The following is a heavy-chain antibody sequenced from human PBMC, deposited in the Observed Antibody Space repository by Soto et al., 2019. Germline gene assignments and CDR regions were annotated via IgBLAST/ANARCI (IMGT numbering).Heavy chain of an antibody. J-gene: IGHJ4*02. CDR1: GYTFTSYD. CDR2: MNPNSGNT. D-gene: IGHD3-9*01. V-gene: IGHV1-8*01. Sequence: ASVKVSCKASGYTFTSYDINWVRQATGRGLEWMGWMNPNSGNTGYAQKFQGRVTMTRNNSISTAYMELSSLRSEDTAVYYCARDRAGRYFDWLLFDYWGQGTLVTVSS. CDR3: ARDRAGRYFDWLLFDY.